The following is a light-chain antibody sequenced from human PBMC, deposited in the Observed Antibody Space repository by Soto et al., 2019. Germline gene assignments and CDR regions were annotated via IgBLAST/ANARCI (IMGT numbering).Light chain of an antibody. Sequence: QTVVTQEPSLTVSPGGIVTLTCGSSTGAVTSGHYPYWFQQKPGQAPRTLIYDTTNKHSWTPARFSGSLLGGKAALTLAGAQTDDEADYYCLLSYSGTNWVFGGGTKLTVL. CDR1: TGAVTSGHY. CDR3: LLSYSGTNWV. J-gene: IGLJ3*02. V-gene: IGLV7-46*01. CDR2: DTT.